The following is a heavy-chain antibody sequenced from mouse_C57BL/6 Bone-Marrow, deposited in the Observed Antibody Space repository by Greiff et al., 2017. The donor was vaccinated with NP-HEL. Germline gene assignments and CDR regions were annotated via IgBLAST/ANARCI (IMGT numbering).Heavy chain of an antibody. Sequence: QVQLQQSGTELVKPGASVKLSCKASGYTFTSYWMHWVKQRPGQGLEWIGNINPSNGGTNYNEKFKSKATLTVDKSSSTAYMQLSSLTSEDSAVYYCARDYYYGSIWYFDVWGTGTTVTVSS. V-gene: IGHV1-53*01. J-gene: IGHJ1*03. CDR1: GYTFTSYW. CDR3: ARDYYYGSIWYFDV. CDR2: INPSNGGT. D-gene: IGHD1-1*01.